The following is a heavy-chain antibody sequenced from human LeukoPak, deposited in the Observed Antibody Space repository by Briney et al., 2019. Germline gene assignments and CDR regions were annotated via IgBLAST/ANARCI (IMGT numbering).Heavy chain of an antibody. CDR2: IYPTGST. D-gene: IGHD6-13*01. CDR1: GYSIRSDNY. Sequence: PSETLSLTCTVSGYSIRSDNYWGWIQQPPGKALEWIGNIYPTGSTYYNPSLKSRVTISVDTSKNQFSLKVSSVSAADTAVYYCARAYSSSWYWNWFDPWGQGTLVTVSS. V-gene: IGHV4-38-2*02. J-gene: IGHJ5*02. CDR3: ARAYSSSWYWNWFDP.